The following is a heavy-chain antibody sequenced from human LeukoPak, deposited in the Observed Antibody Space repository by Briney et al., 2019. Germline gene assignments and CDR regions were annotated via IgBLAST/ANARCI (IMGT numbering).Heavy chain of an antibody. CDR1: GYSISSGYY. CDR2: IYHSGST. Sequence: PSETLSLTCAVSGYSISSGYYWGWIRQPPGKGLEWIGSIYHSGSTYYNLSLKSRVTISVDTSKNQFSLKLSSVTAADTAVYYCARHSSSYGTEIFDYWGQGTLVTVSS. D-gene: IGHD5-18*01. J-gene: IGHJ4*02. CDR3: ARHSSSYGTEIFDY. V-gene: IGHV4-38-2*01.